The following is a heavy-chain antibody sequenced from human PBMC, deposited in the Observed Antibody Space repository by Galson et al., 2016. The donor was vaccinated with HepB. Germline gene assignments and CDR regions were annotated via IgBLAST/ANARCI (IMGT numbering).Heavy chain of an antibody. CDR2: IWHDGSKK. CDR3: ARGPYEDGVASRDY. J-gene: IGHJ4*02. Sequence: SLRLSCAASGFTFSDYAINWVRQPPGKGLEWVAVIWHDGSKKYYADSVRGRFTISRDNSKNTLYLQMNSLRAEETAVYLCARGPYEDGVASRDYWGQGTLVTVSS. D-gene: IGHD3-22*01. V-gene: IGHV3-33*08. CDR1: GFTFSDYA.